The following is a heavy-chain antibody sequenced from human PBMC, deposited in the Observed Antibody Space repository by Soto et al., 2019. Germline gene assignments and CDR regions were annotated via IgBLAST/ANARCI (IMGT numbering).Heavy chain of an antibody. Sequence: EVQLVESGGGLIQPGGSLRLSCAASGFSVSSNYMSWVHQAPGKGLERVSVIYSGGNTHYADSVKGRFTISRDNSKNTLYLQMNSLRAEDTAVYYCARDSTWIPYYHYGMDVWCQGNTVTVSS. J-gene: IGHJ6*02. CDR3: ARDSTWIPYYHYGMDV. CDR2: IYSGGNT. CDR1: GFSVSSNY. V-gene: IGHV3-53*01. D-gene: IGHD5-18*01.